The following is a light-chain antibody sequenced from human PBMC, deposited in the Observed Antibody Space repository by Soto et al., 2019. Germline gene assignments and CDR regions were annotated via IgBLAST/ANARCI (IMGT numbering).Light chain of an antibody. CDR3: SSYISSSTYV. V-gene: IGLV2-14*01. CDR1: SSDVGSYNY. CDR2: QVT. J-gene: IGLJ1*01. Sequence: QSALTQPASVSGSPGQSITISCTGTSSDVGSYNYVSWHQQHPGQAPKLMIYQVTNRASGVPDRFSASKSGNTASLTISWLQAAAEADYYCSSYISSSTYVFGTGTKLTVL.